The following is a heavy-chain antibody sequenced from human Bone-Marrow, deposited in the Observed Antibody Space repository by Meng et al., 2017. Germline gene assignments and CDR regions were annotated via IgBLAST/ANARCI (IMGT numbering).Heavy chain of an antibody. CDR3: ASIITMVRGVTEGRLAPGRPYTVPHDY. CDR1: GFTFSDYY. J-gene: IGHJ4*02. Sequence: GESLKISCAASGFTFSDYYMSWIRQAPGKGLEWVSYISSSGSTIYYADSVKGRFTISRDNAKNSLYLQMNSLRAEDTAVYYCASIITMVRGVTEGRLAPGRPYTVPHDYWGQGTLVTVSS. V-gene: IGHV3-11*04. CDR2: ISSSGSTI. D-gene: IGHD3-10*01.